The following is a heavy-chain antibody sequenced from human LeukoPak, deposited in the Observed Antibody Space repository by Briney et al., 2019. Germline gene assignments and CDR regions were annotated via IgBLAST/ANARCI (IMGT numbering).Heavy chain of an antibody. Sequence: PGGSLRLSCAASGFTFSSYAMHWVRQAPGKGLEWVAVISYDGSNKYYADSVKGRFTISRDNAKNSLYLQMNSLRAEDTAVYYCARDAFNKGGYSYEGYWGQGTLVTVSS. CDR3: ARDAFNKGGYSYEGY. CDR2: ISYDGSNK. CDR1: GFTFSSYA. D-gene: IGHD5-18*01. V-gene: IGHV3-30-3*01. J-gene: IGHJ4*02.